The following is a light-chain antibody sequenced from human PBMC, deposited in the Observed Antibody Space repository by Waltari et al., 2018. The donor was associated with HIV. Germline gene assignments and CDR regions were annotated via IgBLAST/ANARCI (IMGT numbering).Light chain of an antibody. Sequence: QSVLTQPPSVSGAPGQRVIISCTGSSSNIGAREDVHWYQQLPGAVPKVLIYGNTNRPPGVPDRVSGSKSGASASLAIAGLQTDEEADYYCQSYDNSLNAVVFGGGTRLTVL. J-gene: IGLJ2*01. CDR2: GNT. CDR3: QSYDNSLNAVV. V-gene: IGLV1-40*01. CDR1: SSNIGARED.